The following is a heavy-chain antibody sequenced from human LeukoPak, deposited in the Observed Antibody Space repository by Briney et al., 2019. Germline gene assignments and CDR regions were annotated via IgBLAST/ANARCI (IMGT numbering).Heavy chain of an antibody. V-gene: IGHV4-34*01. CDR2: INDSGSV. J-gene: IGHJ4*02. CDR3: ARRLVDSGASQVSDD. CDR1: SGSFRGYY. D-gene: IGHD2-15*01. Sequence: PSETLALTCAVYSGSFRGYYWSWIRQPPGKGLEWIGEINDSGSVNCNPSLKNRVTLSVHTSKNQFSLRLSSVAAADTAVYYCARRLVDSGASQVSDDWGQGTLVTVSS.